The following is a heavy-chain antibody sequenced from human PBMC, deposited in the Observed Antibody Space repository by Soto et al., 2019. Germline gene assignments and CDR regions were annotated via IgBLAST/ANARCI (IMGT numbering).Heavy chain of an antibody. D-gene: IGHD3-3*01. CDR3: TRDRASYYDFWSGHDAFDI. J-gene: IGHJ3*02. CDR1: GFTFGDYA. Sequence: GGSLRLSCTASGFTFGDYAMSWFRQAPGKGLEWVGFIRSKAYGGTTEYAASVKGGFTISRDDSKSIAYLQMNSLKTEDTAVYYCTRDRASYYDFWSGHDAFDIWGQGTMVTVSS. V-gene: IGHV3-49*03. CDR2: IRSKAYGGTT.